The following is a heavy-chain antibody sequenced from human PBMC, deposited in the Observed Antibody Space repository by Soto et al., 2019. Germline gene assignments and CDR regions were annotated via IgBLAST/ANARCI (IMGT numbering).Heavy chain of an antibody. CDR3: GRGYRQSGYSSSWVFDY. V-gene: IGHV4-31*03. Sequence: QVQLRESGPGLVKPSQTLSLTCTVSGGSINSGGYYWNWIRQHPGKGLEWIGYMYSSGSTYYNPFLRSRVIISADTSENHFSLKLSSVTAADTAVYFCGRGYRQSGYSSSWVFDYWGQGTLVNVSS. D-gene: IGHD6-13*01. J-gene: IGHJ4*02. CDR1: GGSINSGGYY. CDR2: MYSSGST.